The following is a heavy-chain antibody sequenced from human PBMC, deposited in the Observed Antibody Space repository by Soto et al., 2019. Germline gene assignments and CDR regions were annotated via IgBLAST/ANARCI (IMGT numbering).Heavy chain of an antibody. D-gene: IGHD2-8*01. V-gene: IGHV1-2*02. CDR2: VNPGNGTT. CDR3: ARDTYANFDY. Sequence: SEQVSFQASRYTFTAYYMHLVRQAPGQGLEWMGWVNPGNGTTSFAQKFQGRVTMTRDTSISTAYMELSGLRSDDTAMYYCARDTYANFDYWGQGTLVTVSS. J-gene: IGHJ4*02. CDR1: RYTFTAYY.